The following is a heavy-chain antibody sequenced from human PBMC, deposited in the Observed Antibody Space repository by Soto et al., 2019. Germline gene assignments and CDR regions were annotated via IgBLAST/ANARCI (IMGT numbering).Heavy chain of an antibody. J-gene: IGHJ6*02. V-gene: IGHV1-2*04. D-gene: IGHD2-15*01. CDR1: GYTFTGYY. CDR3: ARESVVVVAATSHYYYYGMDV. CDR2: INPNSGGT. Sequence: ASVKGSCKASGYTFTGYYMHWVRQAPGQGLEWMGWINPNSGGTNYAQKFQGWVTMTRDTSISTAYMELSRLRSDDTAVYYCARESVVVVAATSHYYYYGMDVWGQGTTVTVSS.